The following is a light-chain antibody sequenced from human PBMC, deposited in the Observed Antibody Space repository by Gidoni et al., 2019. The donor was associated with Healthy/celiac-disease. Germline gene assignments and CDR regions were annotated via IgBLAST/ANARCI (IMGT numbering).Light chain of an antibody. CDR1: SSDVGGYNY. V-gene: IGLV2-8*01. J-gene: IGLJ3*02. CDR3: SSYAGSNNLV. Sequence: TGTSSDVGGYNYVSWYQQHPGKAPKLMIYEVSKRPSGVPDRFSGSKSGNTASLTVSGLQAEDGADYYCSSYAGSNNLVFGGGTKLTVL. CDR2: EVS.